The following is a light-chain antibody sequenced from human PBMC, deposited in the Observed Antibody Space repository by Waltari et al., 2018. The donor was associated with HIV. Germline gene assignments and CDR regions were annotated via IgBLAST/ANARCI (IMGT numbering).Light chain of an antibody. CDR2: HVT. Sequence: QSALAQPRSVSGSPGQSVTISCTGTSSDVGGYNYVSWFQHHPGKAPKLIIYHVTTRPSGVPDRFSASKSGNTASLTTSGLQAEDEAEYYCCSNAARATYVFGSGTQFTVL. V-gene: IGLV2-11*01. CDR3: CSNAARATYV. CDR1: SSDVGGYNY. J-gene: IGLJ1*01.